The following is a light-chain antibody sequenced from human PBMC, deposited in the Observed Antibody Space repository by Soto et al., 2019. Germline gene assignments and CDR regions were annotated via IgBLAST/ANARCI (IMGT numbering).Light chain of an antibody. Sequence: DIQMTQSPSSLSAFLGDRVTISCRASQGVSDNLVWYQQKTGKVPKLLIYSASTLPSGVPPRFSGTGSGTDFTLTISSLQPEDVATYCCQNYDSAPRTFGPGTKVDIQ. V-gene: IGKV1-27*01. CDR2: SAS. CDR1: QGVSDN. CDR3: QNYDSAPRT. J-gene: IGKJ3*01.